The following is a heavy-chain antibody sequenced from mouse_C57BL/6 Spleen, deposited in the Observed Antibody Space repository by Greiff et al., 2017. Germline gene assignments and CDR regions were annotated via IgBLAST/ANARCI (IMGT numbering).Heavy chain of an antibody. J-gene: IGHJ3*01. CDR3: ARDYGYAWFAY. CDR2: IHPGSGST. Sequence: QVQLQQPGAELVKPGASVKLSCKASGYTFTSYWMHWVKQRPGQGLEWIGMIHPGSGSTNYNEKFKSKATLTLDKSSSTAYLQLSSLSSEDSAVYYCARDYGYAWFAYWGQGTLVTVSA. CDR1: GYTFTSYW. D-gene: IGHD2-2*01. V-gene: IGHV1-64*01.